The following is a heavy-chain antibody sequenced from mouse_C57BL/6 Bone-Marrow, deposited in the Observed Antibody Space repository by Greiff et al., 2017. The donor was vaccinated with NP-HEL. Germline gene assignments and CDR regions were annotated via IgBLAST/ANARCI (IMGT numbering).Heavy chain of an antibody. CDR2: ISDGGSYT. CDR3: ARVGSGHWYFDV. CDR1: GFTFSSYA. Sequence: EVKLVESGGGLVKPGGSLKLSCAASGFTFSSYAMSWVRQTPEKRLEWVATISDGGSYTYYPDNVKGRFTISRDNAKNNLYLQMSHLKSEDTAMYYCARVGSGHWYFDVWGTGTTVTVSS. J-gene: IGHJ1*03. D-gene: IGHD3-1*01. V-gene: IGHV5-4*03.